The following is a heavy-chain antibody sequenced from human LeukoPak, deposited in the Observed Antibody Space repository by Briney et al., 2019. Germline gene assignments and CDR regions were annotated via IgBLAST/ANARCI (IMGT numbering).Heavy chain of an antibody. D-gene: IGHD5-18*01. J-gene: IGHJ4*02. Sequence: SETLSLTCTVSGGSISSYYWSWIRQRPGKGLEWMGYIYYSGSTNYNPPLKRRVTISVDTSKNQFSLKLSSVTAADTAVYYCARHKYSYGAAIYHFDYWGQGTLVTVSS. CDR2: IYYSGST. CDR3: ARHKYSYGAAIYHFDY. CDR1: GGSISSYY. V-gene: IGHV4-59*08.